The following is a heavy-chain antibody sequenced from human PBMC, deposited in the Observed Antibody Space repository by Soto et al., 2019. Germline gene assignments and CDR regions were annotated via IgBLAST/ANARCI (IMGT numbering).Heavy chain of an antibody. D-gene: IGHD5-18*01. V-gene: IGHV4-59*01. CDR3: ARDSQSTAMVRTTIYYYYYGMDV. Sequence: SETLSLTCTVSGGSISSYYWSWIRQPPGKGLEWIGYIYYSGSTNYNPSLKSRVTISVDTSKNQFSLKLSSVTAADTAVYYCARDSQSTAMVRTTIYYYYYGMDVWGQGTTVTVSS. CDR2: IYYSGST. J-gene: IGHJ6*02. CDR1: GGSISSYY.